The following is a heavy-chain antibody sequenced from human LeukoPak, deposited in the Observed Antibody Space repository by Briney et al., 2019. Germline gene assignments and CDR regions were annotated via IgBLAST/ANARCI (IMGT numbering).Heavy chain of an antibody. D-gene: IGHD6-19*01. Sequence: AASVKVSCKASGYTFTGYYMHWVRQAPGQGLEWMGWINPNSGGTNYAQKFQGRVTMTRDTSISTAYMEVSGLRSDDTAVYYCARDHELYSSGWYPNPDDAFDIWGQGTMVTVSS. CDR3: ARDHELYSSGWYPNPDDAFDI. CDR2: INPNSGGT. CDR1: GYTFTGYY. J-gene: IGHJ3*02. V-gene: IGHV1-2*02.